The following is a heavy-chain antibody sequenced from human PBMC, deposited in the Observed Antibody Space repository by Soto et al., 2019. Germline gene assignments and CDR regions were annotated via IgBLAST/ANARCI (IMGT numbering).Heavy chain of an antibody. Sequence: EVQLLESGGGLVQPGGSLRLSCAASGFPFSSRAMSWVRQAPGKGLEWVSAISGSGTITYYADSVKGRFTIARDTSKNTLYLQMNGRRAEDTAVYYCAEWARYCSGADCRAWGQGTLVTVSS. J-gene: IGHJ5*02. V-gene: IGHV3-23*01. CDR3: AEWARYCSGADCRA. CDR1: GFPFSSRA. CDR2: ISGSGTIT. D-gene: IGHD2-15*01.